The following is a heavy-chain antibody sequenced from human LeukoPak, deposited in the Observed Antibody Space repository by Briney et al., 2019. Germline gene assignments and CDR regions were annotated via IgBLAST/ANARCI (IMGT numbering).Heavy chain of an antibody. CDR3: ARVVQSTDSSGFYLPEYFQH. V-gene: IGHV4-39*07. CDR2: IYHSGST. D-gene: IGHD3-22*01. Sequence: SETLSLTCTVSGGSISSSSYYWGWIRQPPGKGLEWIASIYHSGSTYHNPSLKSRVTISVDTSKKQFSLKLSSVTAADTAVYYCARVVQSTDSSGFYLPEYFQHWGQGTLVTVSS. J-gene: IGHJ1*01. CDR1: GGSISSSSYY.